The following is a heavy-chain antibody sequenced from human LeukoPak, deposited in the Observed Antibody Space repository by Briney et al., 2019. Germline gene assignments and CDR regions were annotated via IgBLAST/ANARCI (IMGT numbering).Heavy chain of an antibody. CDR1: GFTFSSHW. J-gene: IGHJ4*02. CDR3: ARGGFNYGVFDY. V-gene: IGHV3-74*01. Sequence: GGSLRLSCAASGFTFSSHWVHWVRQAPGKGLVWVSRINTDGRSTSYADSVKGRSTISRDNAKNTLYLQMNSLRVEDTAVYYCARGGFNYGVFDYWGQGTLVTVSS. CDR2: INTDGRST. D-gene: IGHD5-18*01.